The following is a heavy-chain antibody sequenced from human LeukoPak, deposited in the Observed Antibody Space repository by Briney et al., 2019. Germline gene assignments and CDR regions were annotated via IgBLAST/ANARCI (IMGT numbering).Heavy chain of an antibody. J-gene: IGHJ4*02. Sequence: ASVKVSCKASGYTFTSYGISWVRQAPGQGLEWMGWISAYNGNTNYAQKFQGRVTMTEDTSTDTAYMELSSLRSEDTAVYYCATLGGGILWFREGFDYWGQGTLVTVSS. CDR3: ATLGGGILWFREGFDY. CDR1: GYTFTSYG. V-gene: IGHV1-18*01. D-gene: IGHD3-10*01. CDR2: ISAYNGNT.